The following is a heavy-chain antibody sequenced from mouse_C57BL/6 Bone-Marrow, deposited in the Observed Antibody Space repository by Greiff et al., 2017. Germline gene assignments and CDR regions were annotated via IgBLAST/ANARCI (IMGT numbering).Heavy chain of an antibody. Sequence: VKLMESGPGLVAPSQSLSITCTVSGFSLTSYAISWVRQPPGKGLEWLGVIWTGGGTNYTSALKSRLSISKDNSKSQVFLKMNSLQTDDTARYYCARRTYSNYWYFDVWGTGTTVTVSS. CDR3: ARRTYSNYWYFDV. CDR2: IWTGGGT. D-gene: IGHD2-5*01. J-gene: IGHJ1*03. V-gene: IGHV2-9-1*01. CDR1: GFSLTSYA.